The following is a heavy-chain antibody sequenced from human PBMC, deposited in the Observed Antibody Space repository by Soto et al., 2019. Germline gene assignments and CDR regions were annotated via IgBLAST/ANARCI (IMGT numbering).Heavy chain of an antibody. CDR1: GYLFTAYG. CDR2: VSTNNADT. J-gene: IGHJ4*02. CDR3: ARELNTDSSAYYSFAY. D-gene: IGHD3-22*01. Sequence: QVQLVQSGPEVKMPGASVKVSCKTSGYLFTAYGLAWLRQAPGQRPEWMGWVSTNNADTNYAEKFQGRVTMTTDKSTTTTYMELRSLRSDDTAVYYCARELNTDSSAYYSFAYWGQGTLVTVSS. V-gene: IGHV1-18*01.